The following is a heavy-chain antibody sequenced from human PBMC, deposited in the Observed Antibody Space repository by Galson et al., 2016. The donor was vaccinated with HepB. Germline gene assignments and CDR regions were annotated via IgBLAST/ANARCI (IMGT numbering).Heavy chain of an antibody. CDR2: ISYSGTA. CDR1: GVAVRTNY. V-gene: IGHV4-59*02. D-gene: IGHD6-6*01. CDR3: ARNDVLKVFHGMDV. J-gene: IGHJ6*02. Sequence: SETLSLTCSVSGVAVRTNYWGWVRHLPGKGLEWLGYISYSGTADYNPSLKSRVSISMDKPKNQVPLKLNSTTATDTAVYYCARNDVLKVFHGMDVWGPGTTVTVSS.